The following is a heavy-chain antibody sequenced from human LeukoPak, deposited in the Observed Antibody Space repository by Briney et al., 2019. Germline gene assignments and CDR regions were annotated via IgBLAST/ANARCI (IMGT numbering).Heavy chain of an antibody. CDR2: ISAYNGNT. D-gene: IGHD3-22*01. J-gene: IGHJ4*02. V-gene: IGHV1-18*01. CDR1: GYTFTSYG. Sequence: ASVKVSCKASGYTFTSYGISWVRQAPGQGLEWMGWISAYNGNTNYAQKLQGRVTMTTDTSTSTAYKELRSLRSDDTAVYYCANYYYDSSGYYDYWGQGTLVTVSS. CDR3: ANYYYDSSGYYDY.